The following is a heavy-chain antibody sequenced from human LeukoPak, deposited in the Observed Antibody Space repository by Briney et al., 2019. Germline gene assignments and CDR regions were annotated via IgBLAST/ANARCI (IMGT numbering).Heavy chain of an antibody. CDR3: ARGETPYNWFDP. V-gene: IGHV1-8*01. CDR1: GYTFTSYD. J-gene: IGHJ5*02. Sequence: ASVKVSCKASGYTFTSYDINWVRQATGQGLEWMGWMNPNSGNTGYAQKFQGRVTMTRNTSTSTAYMELSSLRSEDTAVYYCARGETPYNWFDPWGQGTLVTVSS. CDR2: MNPNSGNT.